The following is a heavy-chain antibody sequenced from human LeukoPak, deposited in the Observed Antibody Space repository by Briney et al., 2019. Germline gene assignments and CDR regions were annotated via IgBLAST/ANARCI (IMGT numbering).Heavy chain of an antibody. CDR2: INHSGST. J-gene: IGHJ4*02. CDR3: ARDPFDRSFDY. Sequence: SETLPLTCAVYGGSFSGYYWSWIRQPPGKGLEWIGEINHSGSTNYNPSLKSRVTISVDTSKNQFSLKLSSVTAADTAVYYCARDPFDRSFDYWGQGTLVTVSS. D-gene: IGHD3-9*01. V-gene: IGHV4-34*01. CDR1: GGSFSGYY.